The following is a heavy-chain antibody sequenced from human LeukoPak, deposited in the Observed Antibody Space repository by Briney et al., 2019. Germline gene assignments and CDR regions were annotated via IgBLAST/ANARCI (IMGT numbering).Heavy chain of an antibody. D-gene: IGHD6-13*01. J-gene: IGHJ4*02. V-gene: IGHV3-30*03. CDR1: GFTFSSYG. Sequence: GGSLRLSCAASGFTFSSYGMHWVRQAPGKGLEWVAVISYDGSHKYYADSVKGRFTISRDNSKNTVYLQMNSLRAEDTALYYCAILSIAAASSHPLFDYWGQGTLVTVSS. CDR2: ISYDGSHK. CDR3: AILSIAAASSHPLFDY.